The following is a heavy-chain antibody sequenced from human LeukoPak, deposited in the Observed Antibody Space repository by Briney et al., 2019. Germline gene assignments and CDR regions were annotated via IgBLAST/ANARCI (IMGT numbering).Heavy chain of an antibody. J-gene: IGHJ4*02. D-gene: IGHD2-2*02. V-gene: IGHV3-30*02. CDR3: AKVHRGYCSTTSCYTGFDY. CDR1: GFTFSSYG. Sequence: GGSLRLSCAASGFTFSSYGMHWVRQAPGKGLEWVAFIRYDGSNKYYADSVKGRFTISRDNSKNTLYLQMNSLRAEDTAVYYCAKVHRGYCSTTSCYTGFDYWGQGILATVSS. CDR2: IRYDGSNK.